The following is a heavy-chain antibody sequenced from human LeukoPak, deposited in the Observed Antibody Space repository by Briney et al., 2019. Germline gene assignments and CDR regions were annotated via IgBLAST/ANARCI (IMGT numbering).Heavy chain of an antibody. Sequence: GGSLRLSCAASGFTFSSYWMSWVRQAPGKGLEWVANIKQDGSEKYYVDSVKGRFTISRDNAKNSLYLQMNSLRAEDTAVYYCARVKRSGSYSAMFDYWGRGTLVTVSS. V-gene: IGHV3-7*01. CDR1: GFTFSSYW. CDR2: IKQDGSEK. J-gene: IGHJ4*02. CDR3: ARVKRSGSYSAMFDY. D-gene: IGHD1-26*01.